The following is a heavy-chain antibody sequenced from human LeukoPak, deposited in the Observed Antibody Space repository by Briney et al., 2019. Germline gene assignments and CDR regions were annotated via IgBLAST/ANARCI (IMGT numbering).Heavy chain of an antibody. CDR2: LYGTGNT. Sequence: GGSLRLSCAASGLTVSTKYMSWVRQAPGKGLEWVAVLYGTGNTYYTDSVQGRFTISRHNSENTLYLQLNSLRGEDAAVYYGARGGTPGFNTGWLDDWGQGTLVTVSS. CDR3: ARGGTPGFNTGWLDD. D-gene: IGHD6-19*01. V-gene: IGHV3-53*04. CDR1: GLTVSTKY. J-gene: IGHJ4*02.